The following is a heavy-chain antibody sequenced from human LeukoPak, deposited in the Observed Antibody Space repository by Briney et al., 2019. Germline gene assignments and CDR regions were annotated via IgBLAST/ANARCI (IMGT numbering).Heavy chain of an antibody. V-gene: IGHV4-38-2*02. D-gene: IGHD1-1*01. CDR2: FYHGGST. Sequence: ASETLSLTCTVSGYSISTGYYWDWIRQPPGKGLEWIGTFYHGGSTYYNPSLKSRVTISVDTSKNQFSLKLSSVTAADTAAYYCTREEGGTTVDYWGQGTLVTVSS. CDR3: TREEGGTTVDY. J-gene: IGHJ4*02. CDR1: GYSISTGYY.